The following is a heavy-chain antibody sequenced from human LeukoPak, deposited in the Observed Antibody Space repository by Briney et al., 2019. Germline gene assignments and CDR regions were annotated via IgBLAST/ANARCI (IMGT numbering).Heavy chain of an antibody. J-gene: IGHJ3*02. CDR2: IKQDGSEK. V-gene: IGHV3-7*01. Sequence: PGGSLRLSCAASGFTFSSYWMSWVRQAPGKGLEWVANIKQDGSEKYYVDSVKGRFTISRDNAKNSLYLQMNSLRAEDTAVYYCARDASVSSLTLGAFDIWGQGTMVTVSS. D-gene: IGHD2-2*01. CDR1: GFTFSSYW. CDR3: ARDASVSSLTLGAFDI.